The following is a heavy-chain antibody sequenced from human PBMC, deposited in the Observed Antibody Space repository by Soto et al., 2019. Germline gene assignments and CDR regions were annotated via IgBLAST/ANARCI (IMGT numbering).Heavy chain of an antibody. CDR3: ARGLAVATSYYFDY. D-gene: IGHD6-19*01. V-gene: IGHV3-53*01. Sequence: EVQLVESGGGLIQPGGSLRLSCAASGFTVSSNYMSWVRQAPGKGLAWVSTIYSGGNTYYADSVKARFTISRDNSKNTVFLQMNSLRADDTAVYYCARGLAVATSYYFDYWGQGTLVTVSS. J-gene: IGHJ4*02. CDR1: GFTVSSNY. CDR2: IYSGGNT.